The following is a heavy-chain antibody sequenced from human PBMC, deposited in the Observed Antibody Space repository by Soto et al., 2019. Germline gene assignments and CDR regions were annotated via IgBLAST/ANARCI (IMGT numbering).Heavy chain of an antibody. Sequence: QVQLQESGPGLVKPSETLSLTCTVSGGSISSYYWSWIRQPPGKGLEWIGYIYYSGSTNYKPSLKSRVTISVDTSKNQFSLKMSSVTAEDTAVYYCARSSAPTTVTNDAFDIWGQGTMVTVSS. V-gene: IGHV4-59*01. D-gene: IGHD4-17*01. CDR1: GGSISSYY. J-gene: IGHJ3*02. CDR2: IYYSGST. CDR3: ARSSAPTTVTNDAFDI.